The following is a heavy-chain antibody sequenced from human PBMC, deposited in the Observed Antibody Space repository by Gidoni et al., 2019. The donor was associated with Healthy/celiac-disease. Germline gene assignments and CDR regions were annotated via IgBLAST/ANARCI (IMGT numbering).Heavy chain of an antibody. Sequence: QVQLQESGPGLVKPSGTLSLTCAVSGGSISSSNRWSWVRQPPGKGLEWIGEIYHSGSTNYNPSLKSRVTISVDKSKNQFSLKLSSVTAADTAVYYCAREGYCSSTSCYRGNAFDIWGQGTMVTVSS. CDR1: GGSISSSNR. D-gene: IGHD2-2*02. J-gene: IGHJ3*02. V-gene: IGHV4-4*02. CDR3: AREGYCSSTSCYRGNAFDI. CDR2: IYHSGST.